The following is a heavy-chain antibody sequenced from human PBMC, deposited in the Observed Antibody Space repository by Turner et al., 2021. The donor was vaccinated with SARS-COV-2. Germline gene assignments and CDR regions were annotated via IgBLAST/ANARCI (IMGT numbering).Heavy chain of an antibody. CDR3: ASSLPAPGGVPGRLDY. CDR2: INPSGGST. Sequence: QVQLVQSGAEVKKPGASVKVSCKASGYTFSSFYMHWVRQAPGQGLEWMGIINPSGGSTSYALKFQGRVTMTRDTSTSTVYMELSSLRSEDTAVYYCASSLPAPGGVPGRLDYWGQGTLVTVSS. D-gene: IGHD2-8*02. CDR1: GYTFSSFY. V-gene: IGHV1-46*01. J-gene: IGHJ4*02.